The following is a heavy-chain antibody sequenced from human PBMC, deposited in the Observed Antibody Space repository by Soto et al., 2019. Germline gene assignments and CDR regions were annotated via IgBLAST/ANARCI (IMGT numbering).Heavy chain of an antibody. CDR1: GYTFTSYD. CDR2: MNPNSGNT. D-gene: IGHD3-10*01. CDR3: ARDRPMGSGSYIYYYYYGMDV. J-gene: IGHJ6*02. V-gene: IGHV1-8*01. Sequence: QVQLVQSGAEVKKPGASVKVSCKASGYTFTSYDINWVRQATGQGLEWMGWMNPNSGNTGYAQKFQGRVTMTRNTSISTAYMELSSLRSEDTAVYYCARDRPMGSGSYIYYYYYGMDVWGQGTTVTVSS.